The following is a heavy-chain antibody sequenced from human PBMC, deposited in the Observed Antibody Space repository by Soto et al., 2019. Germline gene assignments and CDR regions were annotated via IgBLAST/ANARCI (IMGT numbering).Heavy chain of an antibody. CDR1: GFTFSSYA. D-gene: IGHD2-15*01. CDR2: ISGAAGST. V-gene: IGHV3-23*01. J-gene: IGHJ4*02. Sequence: EVQLLESGGGLVQPGGSLRLSCAASGFTFSSYAMSWVRQAPGKGLEWVSAISGAAGSTYYADSVKGRFTVSSDNSENTLYLQMNSLRAEDTAVYYCAKTSHSSSYSSLDSWGQGTLVTVSS. CDR3: AKTSHSSSYSSLDS.